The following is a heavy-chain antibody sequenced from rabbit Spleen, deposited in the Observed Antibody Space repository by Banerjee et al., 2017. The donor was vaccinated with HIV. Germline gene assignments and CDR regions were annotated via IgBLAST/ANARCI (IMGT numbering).Heavy chain of an antibody. CDR2: ISAGSSGST. CDR1: GFSFSNNYV. Sequence: QEQLEESGGDLVKPGASLTLTCTASGFSFSNNYVMCWVRQAPGKGLEWIACISAGSSGSTYYASWAKGRFTISKTSSTTVTLQMTSLTAADTATYFCARDLFSGLSPLWGQGTLVTVS. V-gene: IGHV1S45*01. D-gene: IGHD4-1*01. CDR3: ARDLFSGLSPL. J-gene: IGHJ3*01.